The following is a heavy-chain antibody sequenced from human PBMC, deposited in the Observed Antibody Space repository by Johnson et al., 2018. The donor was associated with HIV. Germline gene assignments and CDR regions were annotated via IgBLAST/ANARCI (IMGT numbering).Heavy chain of an antibody. D-gene: IGHD6-19*01. J-gene: IGHJ3*01. Sequence: QVQLVESGGGVVQPGTSMRLSCVVSGLNFSDYSMHWVRQTPGKGLEWVAVISFDGTTKYYADSVKGRFTISRDNAKNSLYLQMNSLRGEDTAVYYCAKVRGGWLGHDAFDLWGQGTMVTVSS. CDR2: ISFDGTTK. CDR1: GLNFSDYS. V-gene: IGHV3-30*04. CDR3: AKVRGGWLGHDAFDL.